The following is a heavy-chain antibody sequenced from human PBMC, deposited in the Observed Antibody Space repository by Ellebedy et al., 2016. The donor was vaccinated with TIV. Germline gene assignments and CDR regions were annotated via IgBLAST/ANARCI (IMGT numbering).Heavy chain of an antibody. CDR3: ARTVIPASRGAFDI. J-gene: IGHJ3*02. CDR2: IYYSGST. CDR1: GGSISSSSYY. D-gene: IGHD2/OR15-2a*01. V-gene: IGHV4-39*01. Sequence: MPGGSLRLSCTVSGGSISSSSYYWGWIRQPPGKGLEWIGSIYYSGSTYYNPSLKSRVTISVDTSKNQFSLKLSSVTAADTAVYYCARTVIPASRGAFDIWGQGTVVSVSS.